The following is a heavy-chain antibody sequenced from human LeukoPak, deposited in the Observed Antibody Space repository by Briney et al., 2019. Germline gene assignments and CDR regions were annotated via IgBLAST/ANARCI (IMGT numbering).Heavy chain of an antibody. V-gene: IGHV3-23*01. CDR1: GFSFNNYA. J-gene: IGHJ4*02. CDR2: ISGGDGST. Sequence: PGGSLRLSCVASGFSFNNYAMSWVRQAPGKGLEGVSVISGGDGSTYYADSVKGRFTISRENSKNTLYLEMNSLRAEDTAIYYCAKLRGGMDVVFDSWGQGTLVTVSS. CDR3: AKLRGGMDVVFDS. D-gene: IGHD2-15*01.